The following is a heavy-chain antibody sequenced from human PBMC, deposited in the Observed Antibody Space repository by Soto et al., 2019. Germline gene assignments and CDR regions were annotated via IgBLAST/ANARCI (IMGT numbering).Heavy chain of an antibody. CDR3: ARSVVVPAAMFWFDP. CDR2: IIPILGIA. Sequence: SVKVSCKASGGTFSSYTISWVRQAPGQGLEWMGRIIPILGIANYAQKFQGRVTITADKSTSTAHMELSSLRSEDTAVYYCARSVVVPAAMFWFDPWGQGTRVTVSS. CDR1: GGTFSSYT. V-gene: IGHV1-69*02. D-gene: IGHD2-2*01. J-gene: IGHJ5*02.